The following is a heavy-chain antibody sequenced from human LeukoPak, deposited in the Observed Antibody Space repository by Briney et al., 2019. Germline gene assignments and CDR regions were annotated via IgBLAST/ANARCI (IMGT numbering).Heavy chain of an antibody. Sequence: PGGSLRLSCAASGFTLSSYAMSWVRQGPGKGLEWVSAISVSANTYHADSVKGRFTISRDSSKNTLYLQMNSLRAEDAAVYYCAKAPVTTCSGAYCYPFDYWGQGTLVTVSS. CDR2: ISVSANT. V-gene: IGHV3-23*01. J-gene: IGHJ4*02. CDR1: GFTLSSYA. CDR3: AKAPVTTCSGAYCYPFDY. D-gene: IGHD2-15*01.